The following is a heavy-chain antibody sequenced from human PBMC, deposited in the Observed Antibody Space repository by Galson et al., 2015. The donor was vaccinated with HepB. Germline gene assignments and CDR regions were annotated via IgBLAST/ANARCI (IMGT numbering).Heavy chain of an antibody. J-gene: IGHJ4*02. CDR3: AAAPGDFGVVVTASYYFDH. Sequence: SVKVSCKASGFSFTTSAVQWVRQARGQRLEWIGWILVGSGNTNYAQKFHERVTITRDMSTNTAYMELSSLRSEDTAVYFCAAAPGDFGVVVTASYYFDHWGQGTLVTVSS. D-gene: IGHD2-21*02. V-gene: IGHV1-58*01. CDR1: GFSFTTSA. CDR2: ILVGSGNT.